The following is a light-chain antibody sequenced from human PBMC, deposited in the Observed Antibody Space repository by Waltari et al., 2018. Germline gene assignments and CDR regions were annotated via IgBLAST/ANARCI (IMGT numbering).Light chain of an antibody. J-gene: IGKJ5*01. V-gene: IGKV1-39*01. Sequence: DIQLIQSPSSLSAHVGDRVTITCRASQRISSNLNWYQQKPWKAPKLLIYAASSLQSGVPSRFSGSGSGTDFTLTISSLQPEDFATYYFQQSYSTPITFGQGTRLEIK. CDR1: QRISSN. CDR2: AAS. CDR3: QQSYSTPIT.